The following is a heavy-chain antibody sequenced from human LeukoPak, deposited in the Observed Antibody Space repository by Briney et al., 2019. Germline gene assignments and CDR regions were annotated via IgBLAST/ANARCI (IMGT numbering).Heavy chain of an antibody. CDR1: GYSFTSYW. V-gene: IGHV5-51*01. J-gene: IGHJ3*02. CDR3: ATQSVTTASFDI. Sequence: GESLKISCKGSGYSFTSYWIGWVRQVPGKGLEWMGIIYPGDSNTRYWPSFQGQVTFSVDKSISTAYLQWSSLRASDTAMYYCATQSVTTASFDIWGQGTMVTVSS. D-gene: IGHD4-17*01. CDR2: IYPGDSNT.